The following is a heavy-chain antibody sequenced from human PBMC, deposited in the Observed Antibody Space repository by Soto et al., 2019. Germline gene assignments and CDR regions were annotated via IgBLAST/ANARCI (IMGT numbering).Heavy chain of an antibody. D-gene: IGHD3-22*01. Sequence: ASVKVSCKASGYTFTGYYMHWVRQAPGQGLEWMGWINPNSGGTNYAQKFQGRVTMTRDTSISTAYMELSRLRSDDTAVYYRAREYYYDSSGYYWFDPWGQGTLVTVSS. V-gene: IGHV1-2*02. CDR3: AREYYYDSSGYYWFDP. J-gene: IGHJ5*02. CDR1: GYTFTGYY. CDR2: INPNSGGT.